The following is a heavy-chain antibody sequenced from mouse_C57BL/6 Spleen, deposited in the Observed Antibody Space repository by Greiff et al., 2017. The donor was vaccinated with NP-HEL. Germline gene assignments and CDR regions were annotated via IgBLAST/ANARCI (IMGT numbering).Heavy chain of an antibody. CDR3: AKGGFASAYYGSSYDY. CDR2: IDPSDSYT. Sequence: VQLQQPGAELVRPGTSVKLSCKASGYTFTSYWMHWVKQRPGQGLEWIGVIDPSDSYTNYNQKFKGKATLTVDTSSSTDYMQLSSLTSEDSAVYYCAKGGFASAYYGSSYDYWGQGTTLTVSS. D-gene: IGHD1-1*01. V-gene: IGHV1-59*01. CDR1: GYTFTSYW. J-gene: IGHJ2*01.